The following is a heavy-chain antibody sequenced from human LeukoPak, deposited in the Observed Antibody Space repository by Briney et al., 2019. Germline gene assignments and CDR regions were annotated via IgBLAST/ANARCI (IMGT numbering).Heavy chain of an antibody. Sequence: GGSLRLSCAASGFTFSSYAMHWVRQAPGKGLEWVAVISYDGSNKYYADSVKGRFTISRDSAKNTLYLQMNSLRVEDTAVYYCVRDRYYTMDVWGQGTTVTVSS. V-gene: IGHV3-30-3*01. CDR3: VRDRYYTMDV. J-gene: IGHJ6*02. D-gene: IGHD2-2*02. CDR2: ISYDGSNK. CDR1: GFTFSSYA.